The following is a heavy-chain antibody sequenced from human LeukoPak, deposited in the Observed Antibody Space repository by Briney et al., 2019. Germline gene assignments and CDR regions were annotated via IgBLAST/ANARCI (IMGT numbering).Heavy chain of an antibody. J-gene: IGHJ6*02. D-gene: IGHD4-23*01. V-gene: IGHV3-33*01. Sequence: GGSLRLSCAASGFTFSSYGMHWVRQAPGKGLEWVAVIWYDGSNKYYADSVKGRFTISRDNSKNTLYLQMNSLRAEDTAVYYCARDKRRAYGGNYNNYYYYGMDVWGQGTTVTVSS. CDR1: GFTFSSYG. CDR2: IWYDGSNK. CDR3: ARDKRRAYGGNYNNYYYYGMDV.